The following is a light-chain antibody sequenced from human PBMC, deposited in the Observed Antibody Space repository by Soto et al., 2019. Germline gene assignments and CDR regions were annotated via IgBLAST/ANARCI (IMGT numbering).Light chain of an antibody. Sequence: EILLTQSPATLSLSPGEGAALSCRASRNVSTYVAWYQQKPGQAPRLLIFDASNRATGVPARFSGSGSGTDFTLTISSLEPGDSAVYYCQQRADLIVTFGGGTKVEI. V-gene: IGKV3-11*01. CDR2: DAS. CDR1: RNVSTY. CDR3: QQRADLIVT. J-gene: IGKJ4*01.